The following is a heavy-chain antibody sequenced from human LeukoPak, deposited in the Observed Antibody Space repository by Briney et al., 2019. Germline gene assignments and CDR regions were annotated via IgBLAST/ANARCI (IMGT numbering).Heavy chain of an antibody. CDR3: ARDRDWSFDY. D-gene: IGHD3-9*01. CDR2: IRGSSSAM. V-gene: IGHV3-48*04. J-gene: IGHJ4*02. Sequence: PGGSLRLSCAASGFSFSTYSMNWVRQAPGKGLEWVSNIRGSSSAMNYADSVRGRFAISRDNAKNSLYLEMGSLRAEDTAVYYRARDRDWSFDYWGQGTLVIVSS. CDR1: GFSFSTYS.